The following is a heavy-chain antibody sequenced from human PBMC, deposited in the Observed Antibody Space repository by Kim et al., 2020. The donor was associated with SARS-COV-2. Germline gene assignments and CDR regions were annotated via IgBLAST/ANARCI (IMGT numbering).Heavy chain of an antibody. D-gene: IGHD3-16*01. J-gene: IGHJ2*01. Sequence: GGSLRLSCSASGFSFSGYDMHWVRQAPGKGLQYVSAIGTDGTYTYYADSVKGRFTISRDNSKKTLYLQMSSLRPEDTALYYCVKGDGMVTVGGVLGNKWYFDLWGRGTFVTVSS. CDR1: GFSFSGYD. V-gene: IGHV3-64D*06. CDR3: VKGDGMVTVGGVLGNKWYFDL. CDR2: IGTDGTYT.